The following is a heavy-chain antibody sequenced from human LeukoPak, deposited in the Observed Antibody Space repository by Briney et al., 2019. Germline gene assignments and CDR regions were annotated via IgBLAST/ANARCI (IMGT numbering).Heavy chain of an antibody. J-gene: IGHJ5*02. Sequence: ASVKVSCKASGYTFTSYGISWVRQTPGQGLEWMGWISAYNGNTNYAQKLQGRVTMTTDTSTSTAYMELRSLRSDDTAVYYCARCPNYDFWSGYYPPRLRGFDLWGQGTLVTVSS. CDR1: GYTFTSYG. D-gene: IGHD3-3*01. CDR3: ARCPNYDFWSGYYPPRLRGFDL. CDR2: ISAYNGNT. V-gene: IGHV1-18*01.